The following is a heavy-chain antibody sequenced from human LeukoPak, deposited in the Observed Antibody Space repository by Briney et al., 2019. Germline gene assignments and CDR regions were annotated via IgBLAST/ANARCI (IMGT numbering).Heavy chain of an antibody. CDR3: ARGPPYYYDTSGYYYAY. Sequence: ASVKVSCKASGYTFTSYYMHWVRQAPGQGLEWMAWINPNSGGTNYAQKFQGRVTMTRDTSISTAYMELTRLKSDDTAVYYCARGPPYYYDTSGYYYAYWGQGTLVTVSS. V-gene: IGHV1-2*02. J-gene: IGHJ4*02. D-gene: IGHD3-22*01. CDR2: INPNSGGT. CDR1: GYTFTSYY.